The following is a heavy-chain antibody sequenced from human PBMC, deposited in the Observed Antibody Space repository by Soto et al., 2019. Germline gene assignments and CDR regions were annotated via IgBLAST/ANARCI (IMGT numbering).Heavy chain of an antibody. J-gene: IGHJ6*03. CDR1: GFAFSNAW. CDR3: AKYWSMDV. D-gene: IGHD3-3*01. CDR2: ISGSGGST. Sequence: GGSLRLSCAGSGFAFSNAWINWVRQAPGKGLEWVSAISGSGGSTYYADSVKGRFTISRDNSKNTLYLQMNSLRAEDTAVYYCAKYWSMDVWGKGTTVTVS. V-gene: IGHV3-23*01.